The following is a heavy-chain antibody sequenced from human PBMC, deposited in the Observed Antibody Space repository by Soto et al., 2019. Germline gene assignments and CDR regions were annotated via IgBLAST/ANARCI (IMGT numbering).Heavy chain of an antibody. D-gene: IGHD6-19*01. CDR1: GGTFSSHA. CDR3: ARGLRWGSGWAYFDY. CDR2: IIPIFGTA. Sequence: SVKVSCKASGGTFSSHAITWVRQAPGQGLEWMGGIIPIFGTANYAQKFQGRVTIAADESTSTAYMELSTLRSEDTAVYYCARGLRWGSGWAYFDYWGQGTLVTVSS. J-gene: IGHJ4*02. V-gene: IGHV1-69*13.